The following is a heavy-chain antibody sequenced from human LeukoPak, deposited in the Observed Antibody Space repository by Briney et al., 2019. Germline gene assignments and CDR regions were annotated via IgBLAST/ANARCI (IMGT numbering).Heavy chain of an antibody. Sequence: ASVKVSCKASGYIFTGYYIHWVRQAPGQGLDWMGWINPNSGGTNYAQKFQGRVTITADESTSTAYMELSSLRSEDTAVYYCAIGTVTTFRGYYYYYMDVWGKGTTVTISS. D-gene: IGHD4-17*01. CDR2: INPNSGGT. CDR3: AIGTVTTFRGYYYYYMDV. J-gene: IGHJ6*03. V-gene: IGHV1-2*02. CDR1: GYIFTGYY.